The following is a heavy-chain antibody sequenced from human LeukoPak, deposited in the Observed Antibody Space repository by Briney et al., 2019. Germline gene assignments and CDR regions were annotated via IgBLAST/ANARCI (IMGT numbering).Heavy chain of an antibody. D-gene: IGHD6-13*01. CDR3: ARCMVLSQGWCNWFDP. CDR1: GFDLTTYA. J-gene: IGHJ5*02. CDR2: IRIGGGGT. Sequence: PGGSLRLSCAASGFDLTTYAMTRVRQAPAKGLEWVSSIRIGGGGTYYADSVKGRFTISRDNSENTLHLQMNNLRVEDTARYFCARCMVLSQGWCNWFDPWGQGTLVTVSS. V-gene: IGHV3-23*01.